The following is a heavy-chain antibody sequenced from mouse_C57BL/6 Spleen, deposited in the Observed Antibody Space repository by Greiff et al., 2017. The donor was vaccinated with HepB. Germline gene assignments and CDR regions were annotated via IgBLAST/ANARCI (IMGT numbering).Heavy chain of an antibody. CDR3: ARSAYDYGPFAY. D-gene: IGHD2-4*01. V-gene: IGHV3-1*01. CDR2: ISYSGST. J-gene: IGHJ3*01. CDR1: GYSITSGYD. Sequence: EVKLMESGPGMVKPSQSLSLTCTVTGYSITSGYDWHWIRHFPGNKLEWMGYISYSGSTNYNPSLKSRISITHDTSKNHFFLKLNSVTTEDTATYYCARSAYDYGPFAYWGQGTLVTVSA.